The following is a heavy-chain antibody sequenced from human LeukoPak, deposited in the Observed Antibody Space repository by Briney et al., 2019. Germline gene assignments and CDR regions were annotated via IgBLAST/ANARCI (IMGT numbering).Heavy chain of an antibody. Sequence: GGSLRLSCAASGFTFNAFEMNWVRQAPGKGLEWVSYISTSSSIIYFADSVKGRFTISRDNAKNSLYLQMDSLRAEDTAVYYCARDIVGATPYFDYWGRGTLVTVSS. CDR2: ISTSSSII. J-gene: IGHJ4*02. CDR3: ARDIVGATPYFDY. CDR1: GFTFNAFE. D-gene: IGHD1-26*01. V-gene: IGHV3-48*03.